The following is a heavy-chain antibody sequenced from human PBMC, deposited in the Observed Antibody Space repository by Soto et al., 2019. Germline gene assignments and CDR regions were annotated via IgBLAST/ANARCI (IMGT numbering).Heavy chain of an antibody. V-gene: IGHV1-2*02. CDR1: GYTFTGYY. Sequence: ASVKVSCKASGYTFTGYYMHWLRQAPGQGLEWMGWINPNSGGTNYAQKFQGRVTMTRDTSISTAYMELSRLRSDDTAVYYCARDGYSSGWPQGERAFDIWGQGTMVTV. CDR2: INPNSGGT. D-gene: IGHD6-19*01. J-gene: IGHJ3*02. CDR3: ARDGYSSGWPQGERAFDI.